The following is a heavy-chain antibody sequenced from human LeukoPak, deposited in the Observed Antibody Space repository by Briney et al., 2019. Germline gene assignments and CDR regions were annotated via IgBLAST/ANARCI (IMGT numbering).Heavy chain of an antibody. J-gene: IGHJ2*01. CDR3: ARGTKSSRVTVLTSFWFFDL. D-gene: IGHD2-21*02. CDR2: INHAGNT. Sequence: SETLSLTCTVSGGSIRSGFYYGAWIRQPPGKGLEWIASINHAGNTYSNPSLKSRVAIYVDTSKNQFSLNLDSVTAADTAVYYCARGTKSSRVTVLTSFWFFDLWGRGTLVTVSS. V-gene: IGHV4-39*01. CDR1: GGSIRSGFYY.